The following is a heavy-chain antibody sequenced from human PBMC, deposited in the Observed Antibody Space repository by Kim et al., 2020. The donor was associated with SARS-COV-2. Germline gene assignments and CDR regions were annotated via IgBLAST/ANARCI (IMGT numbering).Heavy chain of an antibody. CDR3: ARVPSGSYVLDAFDI. CDR2: INHSGST. J-gene: IGHJ3*02. D-gene: IGHD1-26*01. Sequence: SETLSLTCAVYGGSFSGYYWSWIRQPPGKGLEWIGEINHSGSTNYNPSLKSRVTISVDTSKNQFSLKLSSVTAADTAVYYCARVPSGSYVLDAFDIWGQGTMVTVSS. CDR1: GGSFSGYY. V-gene: IGHV4-34*01.